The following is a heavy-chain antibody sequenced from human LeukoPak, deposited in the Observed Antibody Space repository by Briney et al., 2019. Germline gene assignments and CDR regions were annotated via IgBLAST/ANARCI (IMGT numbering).Heavy chain of an antibody. J-gene: IGHJ4*02. V-gene: IGHV4-59*01. CDR3: ASETAGDYYFDY. Sequence: SETLSLTCTVSGGSISSYYWSWIRQPPGKGLEWIGYIYCSGSTNYNPSLKSRVTISVDTSKNQFSLKLSSVTAADTAVYYCASETAGDYYFDYWGQGTLVTVSS. CDR2: IYCSGST. D-gene: IGHD3-16*01. CDR1: GGSISSYY.